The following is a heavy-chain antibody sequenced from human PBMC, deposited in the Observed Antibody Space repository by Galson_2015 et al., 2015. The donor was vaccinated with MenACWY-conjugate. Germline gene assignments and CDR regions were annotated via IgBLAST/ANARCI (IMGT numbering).Heavy chain of an antibody. CDR2: INSSSSTI. Sequence: SLRLSCAVSGFTFGSYSMTWVRQAPGKGLEWVSYINSSSSTIYYTDSVKGRFTISRDNSRNTLYLQMNSLRAEDTAVYYCARESGVTTIHYGLDVWGQGTTVTVSS. J-gene: IGHJ6*02. CDR3: ARESGVTTIHYGLDV. CDR1: GFTFGSYS. D-gene: IGHD4-17*01. V-gene: IGHV3-48*04.